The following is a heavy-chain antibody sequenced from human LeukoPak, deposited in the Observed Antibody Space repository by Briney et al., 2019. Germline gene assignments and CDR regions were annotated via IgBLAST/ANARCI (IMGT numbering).Heavy chain of an antibody. CDR1: GFTFSDHH. Sequence: GGSLRLSCATAGFTFSDHHMDWVRQAPGKGLEWVGRSRKEADRYTTEYAASVQGRFTISRDDSKNSLCLQMNSLKTEDTAVYYCTRDGWGLGDYWGQGALVTVSS. CDR2: SRKEADRYTT. D-gene: IGHD6-19*01. CDR3: TRDGWGLGDY. J-gene: IGHJ4*02. V-gene: IGHV3-72*01.